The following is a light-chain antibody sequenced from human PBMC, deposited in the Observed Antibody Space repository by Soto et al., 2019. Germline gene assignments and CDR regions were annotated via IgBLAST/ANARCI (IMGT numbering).Light chain of an antibody. CDR1: QSVSSNY. V-gene: IGKV3-20*01. J-gene: IGKJ1*01. CDR2: GAS. CDR3: QQYGSSPTWT. Sequence: IVMRQSPATLSMSPGERATLSCRASQSVSSNYLAWYQQKPGQAPRLLIYGASTRASGIPDRFSGSGSGTDFTLTISRLEPEDSAVYYCQQYGSSPTWTFGQGTKVDIK.